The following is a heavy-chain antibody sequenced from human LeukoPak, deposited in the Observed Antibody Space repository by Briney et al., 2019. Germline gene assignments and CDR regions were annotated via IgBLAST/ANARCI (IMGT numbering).Heavy chain of an antibody. CDR2: INHSGST. CDR1: GFTFSSYG. Sequence: GSLRLSCAASGFTFSSYGMHWVRQPPGKGLEWIGEINHSGSTNYNPSLKSRVTISVDTSKNQFSLKLSSVTAADTAVYYCARTFYDYVWGSYRPLSRYFDYWGQGTLVTVSS. V-gene: IGHV4-34*01. D-gene: IGHD3-16*02. J-gene: IGHJ4*02. CDR3: ARTFYDYVWGSYRPLSRYFDY.